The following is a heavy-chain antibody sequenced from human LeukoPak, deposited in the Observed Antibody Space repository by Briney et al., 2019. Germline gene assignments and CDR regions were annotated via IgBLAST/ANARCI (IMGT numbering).Heavy chain of an antibody. D-gene: IGHD3-10*01. V-gene: IGHV3-48*01. CDR2: IDSSSSSI. CDR3: ARGNGPGSFIIDY. CDR1: GFIFTSHS. Sequence: GGSLRLSCAASGFIFTSHSMNWVRQAPGKGLEWVSFIDSSSSSIHYADSVRGRFTISRDNAKNLLYLHMNSLRAEDTAEYFCARGNGPGSFIIDYWGQGTLVAASS. J-gene: IGHJ4*02.